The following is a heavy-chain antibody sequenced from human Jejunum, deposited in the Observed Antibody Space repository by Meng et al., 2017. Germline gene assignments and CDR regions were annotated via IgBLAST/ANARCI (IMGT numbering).Heavy chain of an antibody. V-gene: IGHV3-23*01. J-gene: IGHJ4*02. Sequence: GESLKISCEASGFSFSSYAMSWVRQAPGKRLEWVSVISAGGGGIFYPDYVKGRFTISRDNSKNTLYLEMNSLRAEDTAKYYCARFATCGGDCPYDYWGQGTMVTVSS. CDR1: GFSFSSYA. D-gene: IGHD2-21*02. CDR2: ISAGGGGI. CDR3: ARFATCGGDCPYDY.